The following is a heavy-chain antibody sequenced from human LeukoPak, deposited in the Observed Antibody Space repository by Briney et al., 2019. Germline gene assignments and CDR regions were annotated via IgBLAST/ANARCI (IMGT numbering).Heavy chain of an antibody. J-gene: IGHJ4*02. V-gene: IGHV3-23*01. Sequence: PGRSLRLSCAASGFTFSSYAMSWVRQAPGKGLEWVSAISGSGGSTYYADSVKGRFTISRDNSKNTLYLQMNSLRAEDTAVYYCAKEGVVIIIGAYFDYWGQGTLVTVSS. CDR1: GFTFSSYA. D-gene: IGHD3-3*01. CDR3: AKEGVVIIIGAYFDY. CDR2: ISGSGGST.